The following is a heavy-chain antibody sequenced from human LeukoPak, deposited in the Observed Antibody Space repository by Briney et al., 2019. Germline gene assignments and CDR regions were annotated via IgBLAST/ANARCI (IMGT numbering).Heavy chain of an antibody. J-gene: IGHJ6*03. Sequence: PSETLSLTCTVSGVSISSYYWSWIRQPPGKGLKWIGYIYYSGSTNYKSSLKSRVTISVDTSKTQFSLKLSSVTAADTAVYYCARTPEGGYSYGYFYYYYMDVWGKGTTVTISS. CDR3: ARTPEGGYSYGYFYYYYMDV. D-gene: IGHD5-18*01. CDR2: IYYSGST. CDR1: GVSISSYY. V-gene: IGHV4-59*01.